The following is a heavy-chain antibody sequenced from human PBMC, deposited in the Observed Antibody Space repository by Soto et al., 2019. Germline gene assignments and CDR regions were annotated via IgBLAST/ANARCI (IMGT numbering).Heavy chain of an antibody. CDR2: ISAYNGNT. D-gene: IGHD1-26*01. J-gene: IGHJ6*02. CDR3: ARVDLSGSYHRNYYGMDV. CDR1: GYTFTSYG. Sequence: QVQLVQSGAEVKKPGASVKVSCKASGYTFTSYGISWVRQAPGQGLEWMGWISAYNGNTNHAQKLQGRVTMTTDTAKSTAYMELRSLRSDDTAVYYGARVDLSGSYHRNYYGMDVWGQGTTVTVSS. V-gene: IGHV1-18*01.